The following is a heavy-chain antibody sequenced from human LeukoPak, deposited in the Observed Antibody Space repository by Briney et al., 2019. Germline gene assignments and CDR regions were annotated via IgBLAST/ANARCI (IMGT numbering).Heavy chain of an antibody. Sequence: GGSLRLSCAASGFTFSDYYMSWIRQAPGKGLEWVSAISGSGGSTHYADSVKGRFTISRDNSKNTLYLQMNSLRAEDTAVYYCAKDPNQTRDLWFGELGYFDYWGQGTLVTVSS. CDR1: GFTFSDYY. D-gene: IGHD3-10*01. CDR3: AKDPNQTRDLWFGELGYFDY. V-gene: IGHV3-23*01. CDR2: ISGSGGST. J-gene: IGHJ4*02.